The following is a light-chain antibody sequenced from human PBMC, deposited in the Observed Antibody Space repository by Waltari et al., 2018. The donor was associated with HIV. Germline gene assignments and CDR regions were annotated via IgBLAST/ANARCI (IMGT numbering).Light chain of an antibody. CDR3: QQAKNFPHT. CDR2: RAA. V-gene: IGKV1-12*01. Sequence: DVRMIQSPSFVSASVGDSVTIICRASQPIGSSLAWYQHKPGRAPSLLVYRAAALQTGVPARFIGNGSGIDFTLSIANLQAEDFATYYCQQAKNFPHTFGGGTRVQ. CDR1: QPIGSS. J-gene: IGKJ4*01.